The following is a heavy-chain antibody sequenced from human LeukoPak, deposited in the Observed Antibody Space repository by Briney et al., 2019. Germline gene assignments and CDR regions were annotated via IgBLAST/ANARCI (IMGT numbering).Heavy chain of an antibody. CDR1: GYTFTSYY. V-gene: IGHV1-8*02. CDR2: MNPNSGNT. J-gene: IGHJ5*02. Sequence: ASVKVSCKASGYTFTSYYMHWVRQAPGQGLEWMGWMNPNSGNTGYAQKFQGRVTMTRNTSISTAYMELSSLRSEDTAVYYCARGHSDIVVVVAATGNWFDPWGQGTLVTVSS. CDR3: ARGHSDIVVVVAATGNWFDP. D-gene: IGHD2-15*01.